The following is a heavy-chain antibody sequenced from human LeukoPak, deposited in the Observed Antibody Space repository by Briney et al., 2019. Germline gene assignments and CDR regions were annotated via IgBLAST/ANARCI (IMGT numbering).Heavy chain of an antibody. D-gene: IGHD6-19*01. J-gene: IGHJ4*02. V-gene: IGHV3-7*01. CDR2: IKQDGSEK. CDR3: ARDQPEIAVAGVFDY. CDR1: GFTFSSYW. Sequence: PGGSLRLSCAASGFTFSSYWMSWVRQAPGKGLEWVANIKQDGSEKYYVDSVKGRFTISRDNAKNPLYLQMNSPRAEDTAVYYCARDQPEIAVAGVFDYWGQGTLVTVSS.